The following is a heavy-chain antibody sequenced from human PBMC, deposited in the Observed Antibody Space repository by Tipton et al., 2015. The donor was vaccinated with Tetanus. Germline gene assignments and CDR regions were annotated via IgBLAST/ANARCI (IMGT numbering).Heavy chain of an antibody. CDR1: GYTFSAHT. CDR2: ISSSSSYI. J-gene: IGHJ2*01. CDR3: ARVWGRGQLVTKPNWYFDL. D-gene: IGHD6-6*01. V-gene: IGHV3-21*04. Sequence: SLRLSCKASGYTFSAHTMHWVRQAPGKGLEWVSAISSSSSYIYYADSVKGRFAISRDNAKNSLSLQVNSLRAEDTAVYYCARVWGRGQLVTKPNWYFDLWGRGTLVTVSS.